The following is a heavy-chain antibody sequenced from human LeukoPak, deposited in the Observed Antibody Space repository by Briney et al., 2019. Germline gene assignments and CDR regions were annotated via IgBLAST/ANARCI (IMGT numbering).Heavy chain of an antibody. CDR1: GGSFSGYY. CDR2: INHSGST. CDR3: ARAPNYSGYDFNWFDP. D-gene: IGHD5-12*01. Sequence: PSETLSPTCAVYGGSFSGYYWSWIRHPPGKGLEWIGEINHSGSTNYNPSLKSRVTISVDTSKNQFSLKLSSVTAADTAVYYCARAPNYSGYDFNWFDPWGQGTLVTVSS. V-gene: IGHV4-34*01. J-gene: IGHJ5*02.